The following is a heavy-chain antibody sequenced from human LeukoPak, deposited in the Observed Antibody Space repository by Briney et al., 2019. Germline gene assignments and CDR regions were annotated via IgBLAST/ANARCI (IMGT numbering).Heavy chain of an antibody. J-gene: IGHJ4*02. Sequence: GGSLGLSCAASGFTFRTYGMHWVRQAPGKGLEWVATISYDGSIKYYTDSVKGRFTISRDNTKSTLYLQMNTLRTEDTAVYYCAKDQYSTSCSWDPFHYWGQGTLVTVSS. CDR3: AKDQYSTSCSWDPFHY. CDR1: GFTFRTYG. D-gene: IGHD6-13*01. V-gene: IGHV3-30*18. CDR2: ISYDGSIK.